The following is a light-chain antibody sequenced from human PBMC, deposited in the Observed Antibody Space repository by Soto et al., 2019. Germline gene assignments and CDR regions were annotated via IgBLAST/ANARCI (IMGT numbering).Light chain of an antibody. CDR2: EVS. CDR1: SSDVGAYKY. CDR3: SSYAGSNTHVV. V-gene: IGLV2-8*01. Sequence: QSALTQPPSASGSPGQSVTISCTGTSSDVGAYKYVSWYQQHPGKAPKLMIYEVSKRPSGVPDRFSGSKSGNTASLTVSGLQAEDEADYYCSSYAGSNTHVVFGGGTKLTVL. J-gene: IGLJ2*01.